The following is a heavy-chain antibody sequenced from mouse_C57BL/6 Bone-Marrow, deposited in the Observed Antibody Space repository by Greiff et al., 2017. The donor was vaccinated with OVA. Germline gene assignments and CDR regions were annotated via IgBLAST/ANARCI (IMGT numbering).Heavy chain of an antibody. J-gene: IGHJ2*01. Sequence: QVQLQQSGAELARPGASVKLSCKASGYTFTSYGISWVKQRTGQGLEWIGEIYPRSGNTYYNEKFKGKATLTADKSSSTAYMELRSLTSEDSAVYFCARRGNYYGSSFYFDYWGQGTTPTVSS. CDR2: IYPRSGNT. D-gene: IGHD1-1*01. CDR3: ARRGNYYGSSFYFDY. V-gene: IGHV1-81*01. CDR1: GYTFTSYG.